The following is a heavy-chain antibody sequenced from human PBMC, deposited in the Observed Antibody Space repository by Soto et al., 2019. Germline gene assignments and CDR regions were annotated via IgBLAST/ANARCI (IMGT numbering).Heavy chain of an antibody. J-gene: IGHJ6*02. V-gene: IGHV3-30*18. D-gene: IGHD6-19*01. CDR2: ISYDGSNK. Sequence: GGSLRLSCAASGFTFSSYGMHWVRQAPGKGLEWVAVISYDGSNKYYADSVKGRFTISRDNSKNTLYLQMNSLRAEDTAVYYCAKDIGAVAGKGPYYYYGMDVWGQGTTVTVSS. CDR1: GFTFSSYG. CDR3: AKDIGAVAGKGPYYYYGMDV.